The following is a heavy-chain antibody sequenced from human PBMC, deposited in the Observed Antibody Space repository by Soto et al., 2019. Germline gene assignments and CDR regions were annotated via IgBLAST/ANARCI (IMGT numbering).Heavy chain of an antibody. CDR1: GGSISSADYY. D-gene: IGHD2-2*01. Sequence: PSETLSLTCTVSGGSISSADYYWTWVRQPPGKGLEWIGYISYSGSTSYNPSLKSRVTISVDTSKNQFSLRLSSVTAADTAVYYCARATAYCRRTDCYPFDYWGQGTLVTVS. J-gene: IGHJ4*02. CDR2: ISYSGST. V-gene: IGHV4-30-4*01. CDR3: ARATAYCRRTDCYPFDY.